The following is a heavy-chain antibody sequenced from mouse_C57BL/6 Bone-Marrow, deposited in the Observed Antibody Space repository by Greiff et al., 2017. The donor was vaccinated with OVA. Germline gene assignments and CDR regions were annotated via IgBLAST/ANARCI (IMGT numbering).Heavy chain of an antibody. J-gene: IGHJ4*01. V-gene: IGHV1-19*01. Sequence: EVQLQQSGPVLVKPGASVKMSCKASGYTFTDYSMTWVKQSHGKSLEWIGVINPYNGGTSYNQKFKGKATLTVDKSSRTAYMELNSLTSEDSAVYYGARYYGSSYDYAMDYWGQGTSGTVAS. CDR2: INPYNGGT. CDR1: GYTFTDYS. D-gene: IGHD1-1*01. CDR3: ARYYGSSYDYAMDY.